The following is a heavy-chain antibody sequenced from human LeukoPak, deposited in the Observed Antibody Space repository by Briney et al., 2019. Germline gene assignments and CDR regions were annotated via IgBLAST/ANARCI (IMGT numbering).Heavy chain of an antibody. CDR2: INPSGGST. D-gene: IGHD5-18*01. CDR1: GYTFTSYY. CDR3: AKDIGGRGYSYGLGAYYYYGMDV. Sequence: ASVKVSCKASGYTFTSYYMHWVRQAPGQGLEWMGIINPSGGSTSYAQKFQGRVTMTRDTSTSTVYMELSSLRSEDTAVYYCAKDIGGRGYSYGLGAYYYYGMDVWGQGTTVTVSS. V-gene: IGHV1-46*01. J-gene: IGHJ6*02.